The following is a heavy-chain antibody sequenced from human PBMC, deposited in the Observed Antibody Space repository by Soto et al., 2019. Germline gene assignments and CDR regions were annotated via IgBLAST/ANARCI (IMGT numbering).Heavy chain of an antibody. J-gene: IGHJ4*02. CDR1: AFTFSSYA. CDR2: VRGSGDST. CDR3: AKGRASDCPGCTQDY. V-gene: IGHV3-23*01. Sequence: EVQLLESGGGLAQPGGSLRLSCAASAFTFSSYAMSWVRQAPGKGLEWVSAVRGSGDSTYYADSVKGPFIISRDNSKNTLYLQMNSLRAEDTAVYYCAKGRASDCPGCTQDYWGQGTLVTVSS. D-gene: IGHD2-21*02.